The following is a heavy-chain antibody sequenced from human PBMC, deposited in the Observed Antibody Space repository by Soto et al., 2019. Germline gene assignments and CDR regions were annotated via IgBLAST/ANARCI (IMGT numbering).Heavy chain of an antibody. V-gene: IGHV4-30-2*01. Sequence: QLQLQESGSGLVRPSQTLSLTCAVSGGSISSGGYSWNWIRQPPGKGLEWIGYIYHSGSTLYNPSLTRRVXXXVXXSKTQFSLKLSSVTAADTAVYYCARDQLEGNWFDPWGQGTLVTVSS. CDR3: ARDQLEGNWFDP. CDR2: IYHSGST. CDR1: GGSISSGGYS. J-gene: IGHJ5*02. D-gene: IGHD1-1*01.